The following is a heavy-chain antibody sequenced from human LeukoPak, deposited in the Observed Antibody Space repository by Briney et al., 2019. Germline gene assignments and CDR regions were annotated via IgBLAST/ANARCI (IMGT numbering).Heavy chain of an antibody. V-gene: IGHV1-69*13. D-gene: IGHD5-18*01. J-gene: IGHJ6*02. CDR1: GGTFSSYA. CDR3: ARGPVQLRLHPHYYYYYYGMDV. CDR2: IIPIFGTA. Sequence: ASVKVSCTASGGTFSSYAISWVRQAPGQGLEWMGGIIPIFGTANYAQKFQGRVTITADESTSTAYMELSSLRSEDTAVYYCARGPVQLRLHPHYYYYYYGMDVWGQGTTVTVSS.